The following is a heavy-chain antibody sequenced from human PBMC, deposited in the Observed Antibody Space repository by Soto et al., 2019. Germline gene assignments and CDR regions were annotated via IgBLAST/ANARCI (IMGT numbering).Heavy chain of an antibody. CDR2: MTYDGATE. CDR3: ARVRLTISGHDALDV. J-gene: IGHJ3*01. CDR1: GFPFSDYV. Sequence: QVHLVESGGGVVQPGRSLRLSCAASGFPFSDYVIHWVRQAAGKGLEWVASMTYDGATEYYADSVKGRFTVSRDNSKMALSPQMHTLSPEDTAVYSCARVRLTISGHDALDVWGQGTPVAVSS. V-gene: IGHV3-30*14. D-gene: IGHD3-10*01.